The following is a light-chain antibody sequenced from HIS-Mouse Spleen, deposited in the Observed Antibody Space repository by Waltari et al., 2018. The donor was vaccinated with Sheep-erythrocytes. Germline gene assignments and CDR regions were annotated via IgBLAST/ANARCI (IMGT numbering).Light chain of an antibody. J-gene: IGLJ2*01. V-gene: IGLV3-21*03. Sequence: SYVLTQPPSVSVAPGKTARITCGGNNIGSKSVHWYQQKPGQAPGLVVYDDSDRPSGLPERFSGSNAGNTATLTISRVEAGDEADYYCQVWKVFGGGTKLTVL. CDR1: NIGSKS. CDR3: QVWKV. CDR2: DDS.